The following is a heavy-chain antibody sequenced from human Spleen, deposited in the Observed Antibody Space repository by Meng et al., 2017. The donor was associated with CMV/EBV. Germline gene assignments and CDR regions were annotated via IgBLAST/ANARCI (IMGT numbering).Heavy chain of an antibody. CDR1: FGGYY. J-gene: IGHJ5*02. D-gene: IGHD3-3*01. Sequence: FGGYYWRWIRQPPGQGLAWIGEINHSGSTNYNPSLKSRVTISVDTSKNQFSLKLSSVTAADTAVYYCARAALITIFGVVRNTNWFDPWGQGTLVTVSS. CDR2: INHSGST. V-gene: IGHV4-34*01. CDR3: ARAALITIFGVVRNTNWFDP.